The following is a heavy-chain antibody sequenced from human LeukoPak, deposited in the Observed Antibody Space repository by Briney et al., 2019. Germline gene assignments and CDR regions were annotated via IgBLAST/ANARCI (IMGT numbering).Heavy chain of an antibody. CDR1: GFTFSNAW. CDR3: VAAENGIRYFDWLPNLAFDY. Sequence: GGSLRLSCAASGFTFSNAWMSWVRQAPGKGLEWVSVIYSGGSTYYADSVKGRFTISRDNSKNTLYLQMNSLRAEDTAIYYCVAAENGIRYFDWLPNLAFDYWGQGTLVTVSS. CDR2: IYSGGST. J-gene: IGHJ4*02. D-gene: IGHD3-9*01. V-gene: IGHV3-66*01.